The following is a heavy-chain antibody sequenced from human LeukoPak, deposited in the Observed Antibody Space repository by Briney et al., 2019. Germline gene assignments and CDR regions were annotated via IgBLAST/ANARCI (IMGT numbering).Heavy chain of an antibody. CDR3: AKDGGTGGTTFDY. CDR2: ISYDGSNK. Sequence: GGSLRLSCAASGFTFSSYGMHWVRQAPGKGLEWVAVISYDGSNKYYADSVKGRFTISRDNPKNTLYLQMNSLRAEDTAVYYCAKDGGTGGTTFDYWGQGTLVTVSS. J-gene: IGHJ4*02. D-gene: IGHD1-1*01. CDR1: GFTFSSYG. V-gene: IGHV3-30*18.